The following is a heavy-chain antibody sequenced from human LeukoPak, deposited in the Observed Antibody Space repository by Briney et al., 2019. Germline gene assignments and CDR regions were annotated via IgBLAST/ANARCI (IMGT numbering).Heavy chain of an antibody. CDR2: FDPEDGET. J-gene: IGHJ4*02. V-gene: IGHV1-24*01. Sequence: ASVKVSCKVSGYTLTELSMHWVRQAPGKGLEWMGGFDPEDGETIYAQKFQGRITMTRDTSTSTVYMELSSLRSEDTAVYYCARDSCSTNSCLDYWGQGTLVTVSS. CDR3: ARDSCSTNSCLDY. D-gene: IGHD2-2*01. CDR1: GYTLTELS.